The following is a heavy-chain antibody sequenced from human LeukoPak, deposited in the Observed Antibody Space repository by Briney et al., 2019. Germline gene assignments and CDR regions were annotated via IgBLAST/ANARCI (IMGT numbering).Heavy chain of an antibody. V-gene: IGHV4-34*01. Sequence: PSETLSLTCAVYGGSFSGYYWSWIRQPPGKGLEWIGEINHSGSTNYNPSLKSRVTISVGTSKNQFSLKLSSVTAAETAVYYCARVGSGGLVLWGQGTLVTVSS. D-gene: IGHD4-17*01. J-gene: IGHJ5*02. CDR3: ARVGSGGLVL. CDR2: INHSGST. CDR1: GGSFSGYY.